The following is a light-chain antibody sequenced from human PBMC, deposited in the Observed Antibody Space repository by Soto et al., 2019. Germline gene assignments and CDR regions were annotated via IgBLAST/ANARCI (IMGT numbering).Light chain of an antibody. CDR3: QQYNNWPPDRT. V-gene: IGKV3-15*01. J-gene: IGKJ1*01. CDR2: GAS. CDR1: QSVGSN. Sequence: EIVMTQSPATLSVSPGERATLSCRASQSVGSNLAWYQHKPGQPPRLRIYGASTRATGILARFSGSGSGTEFTLTISSLQSEDFAIYFCQQYNNWPPDRTFGQGTKVEIK.